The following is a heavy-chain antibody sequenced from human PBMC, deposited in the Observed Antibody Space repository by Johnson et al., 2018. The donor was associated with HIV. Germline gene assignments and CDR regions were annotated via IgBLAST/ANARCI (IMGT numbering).Heavy chain of an antibody. CDR1: GFTFSSYG. D-gene: IGHD6-19*01. CDR3: AKGGSGTTRIRAQKGAFDI. J-gene: IGHJ3*02. CDR2: ISYDGSNK. V-gene: IGHV3-30*18. Sequence: VESGGGVVQPGRSLRLSCAASGFTFSSYGMHWVRQAPGKGLEWLAVISYDGSNKYFAASVKGRFTISRDNSKNTLYLQMNSLRAEDTAVYYCAKGGSGTTRIRAQKGAFDIWGQGTMVTVSS.